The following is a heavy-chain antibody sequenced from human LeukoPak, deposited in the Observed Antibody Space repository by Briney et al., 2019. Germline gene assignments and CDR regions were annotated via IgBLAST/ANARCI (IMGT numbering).Heavy chain of an antibody. CDR2: MNPNSGNT. Sequence: ASVKVSCKASGYTFTSYDINWVRQATGQGLAWMGWMNPNSGNTGYAQKFQGRVTMTGNTSISTAYMELSSLRSEDTAVYYCARRYCSGGSCYGRQRGYWFDPWGQGTLVTVSS. CDR3: ARRYCSGGSCYGRQRGYWFDP. J-gene: IGHJ5*02. V-gene: IGHV1-8*01. CDR1: GYTFTSYD. D-gene: IGHD2-15*01.